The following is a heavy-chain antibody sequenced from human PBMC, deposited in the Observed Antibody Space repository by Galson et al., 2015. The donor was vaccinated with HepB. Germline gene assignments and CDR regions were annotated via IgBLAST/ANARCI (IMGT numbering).Heavy chain of an antibody. CDR2: IYYRGNA. V-gene: IGHV4-31*03. D-gene: IGHD5-24*01. CDR1: GGSISSGDSY. CDR3: ARVFGYNPREFAS. J-gene: IGHJ4*02. Sequence: TLSLTCTVSGGSISSGDSYWSWIRQHPGKGLEWIGYIYYRGNADYNPSLKSRVTISVDTSKTEFSLNLRSVTAADTAIYYCARVFGYNPREFASWGQGTLVTVSS.